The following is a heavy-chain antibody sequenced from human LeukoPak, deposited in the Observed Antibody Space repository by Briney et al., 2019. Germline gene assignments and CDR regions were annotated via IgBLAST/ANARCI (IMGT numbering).Heavy chain of an antibody. J-gene: IGHJ3*02. CDR3: AEDSVATDDAFDI. CDR2: ISGSGGST. Sequence: GGSLRLSCAASGFTFSSYAMSWVRQAPGKGLEWASAISGSGGSTYYADSVKGRFTISRDNSKNTLYLQMNSLRAEDTAVYYCAEDSVATDDAFDIWGQGTMVTVSS. D-gene: IGHD5-12*01. V-gene: IGHV3-23*01. CDR1: GFTFSSYA.